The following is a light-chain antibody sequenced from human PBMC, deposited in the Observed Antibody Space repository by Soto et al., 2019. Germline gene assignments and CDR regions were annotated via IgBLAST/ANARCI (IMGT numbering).Light chain of an antibody. CDR2: QAS. CDR1: QSISIW. Sequence: DIQMTQSPSTLSASVGDRVIITCRASQSISIWLAWYQQKPGKAPKLLIYQASNLQSGVPSRFSGSGSGTDITLTISRLQPDVLTTYYYQQYNYYSIFGPGTKVDIK. J-gene: IGKJ3*01. V-gene: IGKV1-5*03. CDR3: QQYNYYSI.